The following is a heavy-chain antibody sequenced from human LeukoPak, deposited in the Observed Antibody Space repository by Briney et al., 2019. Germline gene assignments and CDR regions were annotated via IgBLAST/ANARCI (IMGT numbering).Heavy chain of an antibody. CDR1: GDSISSYY. CDR2: INYSGST. J-gene: IGHJ3*02. Sequence: TETLSLTCTVSGDSISSYYWSWIRQPPGKGLEWIGYINYSGSTNYNPSLRSRVTISVDTSKNQFSLKLSSVTAADTAVYYCARDTRDAFDIWSQGTMVTVSS. V-gene: IGHV4-59*01. CDR3: ARDTRDAFDI.